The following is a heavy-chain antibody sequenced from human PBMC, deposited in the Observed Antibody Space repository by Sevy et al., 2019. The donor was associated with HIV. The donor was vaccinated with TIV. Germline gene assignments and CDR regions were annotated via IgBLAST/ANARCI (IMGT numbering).Heavy chain of an antibody. CDR3: AKGPAAGRNDHYYMDV. CDR1: GFTFDDYA. J-gene: IGHJ6*03. D-gene: IGHD6-13*01. V-gene: IGHV3-43D*03. Sequence: GGSLRLSCAASGFTFDDYAMHWVRQAPGKGLEWVSLISWDGGSTYYADSVKGRFTISRDNSKNSLYLQMNSLRAEDTALYYCAKGPAAGRNDHYYMDVRGKGTTVTISS. CDR2: ISWDGGST.